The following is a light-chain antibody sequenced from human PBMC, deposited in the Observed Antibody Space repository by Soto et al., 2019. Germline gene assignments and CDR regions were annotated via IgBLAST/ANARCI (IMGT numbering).Light chain of an antibody. J-gene: IGKJ2*01. V-gene: IGKV3-20*01. CDR3: QQYGSSPPYT. CDR1: QSVSSSY. CDR2: GAL. Sequence: EIVLTQSPGTLSWSPGERATLSCRASQSVSSSYLAWYQQKPGQAPRLLIYGALNRATGIPDRFSASGSGTDFTLTISRLEPEDFAMYYCQQYGSSPPYTFGQGTKLEIK.